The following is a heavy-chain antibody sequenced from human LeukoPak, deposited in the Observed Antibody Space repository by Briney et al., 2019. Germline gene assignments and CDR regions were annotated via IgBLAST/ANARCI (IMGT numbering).Heavy chain of an antibody. CDR2: ISGSGGST. Sequence: GGSLRLSCAASGFTFSSYAMSWVRQAPGKGLEWVSAISGSGGSTYYADSVKGRFTISRDNSKNTLYLQMNSLRAEDTAVYYCAKATYYYDSSGYYQNKGHRFLFDYWGQGTLVTVSS. V-gene: IGHV3-23*01. J-gene: IGHJ4*02. CDR3: AKATYYYDSSGYYQNKGHRFLFDY. D-gene: IGHD3-22*01. CDR1: GFTFSSYA.